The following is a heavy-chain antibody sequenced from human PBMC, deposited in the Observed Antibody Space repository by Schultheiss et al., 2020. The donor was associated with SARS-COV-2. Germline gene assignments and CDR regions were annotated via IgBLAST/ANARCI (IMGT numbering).Heavy chain of an antibody. CDR3: ARDSYADKGWYFDL. CDR2: IWHDGSNK. CDR1: GFTFSNYD. J-gene: IGHJ2*01. Sequence: GESLKISCAASGFTFSNYDMHWVRQAPGKGLEWMAVIWHDGSNKYYGDSVKARFTISRDNSKNTLYLQMNSLRAEDTAVYYCARDSYADKGWYFDLWGRGTLVTVSS. D-gene: IGHD4-17*01. V-gene: IGHV3-33*01.